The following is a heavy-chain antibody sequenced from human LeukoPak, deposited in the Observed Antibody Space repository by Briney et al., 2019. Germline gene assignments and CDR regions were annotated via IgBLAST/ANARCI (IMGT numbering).Heavy chain of an antibody. D-gene: IGHD6-13*01. Sequence: GGSLRLSCAASGFTFDDYAMHWVRQAPGKGLGWVSGIGWNSGGIVYADSVKGRFTISRDNAKNSLYLQMNSLGAEDTALYYCVKVTAAGFVDHWGQGTLVTVSS. CDR2: IGWNSGGI. CDR1: GFTFDDYA. V-gene: IGHV3-9*01. CDR3: VKVTAAGFVDH. J-gene: IGHJ4*02.